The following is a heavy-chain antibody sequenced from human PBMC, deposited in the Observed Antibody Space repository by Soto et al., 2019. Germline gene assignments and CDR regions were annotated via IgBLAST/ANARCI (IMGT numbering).Heavy chain of an antibody. CDR2: IIPILGIA. D-gene: IGHD3-10*01. V-gene: IGHV1-69*02. Sequence: ASVKVSCKASGGTFSSYTISWVRQAPGQGLEWMGRIIPILGIANYAQKFQGRVTITADKSTGTAYMELGSLGSEDTAVYYCAFPGYYGSGSRTPRIDVWGKGTTVTVSS. CDR1: GGTFSSYT. J-gene: IGHJ6*04. CDR3: AFPGYYGSGSRTPRIDV.